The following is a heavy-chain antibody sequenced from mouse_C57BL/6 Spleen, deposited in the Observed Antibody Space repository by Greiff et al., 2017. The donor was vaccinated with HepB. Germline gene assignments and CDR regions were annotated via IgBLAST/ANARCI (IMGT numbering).Heavy chain of an antibody. V-gene: IGHV7-3*01. Sequence: EVKVVESGGGLVQPGGSLSLSCAASGFTFTDYYMSWVRQPPGKALEWLGFIRNKANGYTTEYSASVKGRFTISRDNSQSILYLQMNALRAEDSATYYCARSLYDGYWYFDVWGTGTTVTVSS. CDR3: ARSLYDGYWYFDV. CDR1: GFTFTDYY. CDR2: IRNKANGYTT. D-gene: IGHD2-3*01. J-gene: IGHJ1*03.